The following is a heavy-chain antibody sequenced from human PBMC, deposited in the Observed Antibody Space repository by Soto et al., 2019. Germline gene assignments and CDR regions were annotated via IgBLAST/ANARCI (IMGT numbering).Heavy chain of an antibody. CDR1: GGSISSYY. V-gene: IGHV4-59*01. D-gene: IGHD2-21*01. CDR3: ASFLIGWGYNWFDP. Sequence: SETLSLTCTVSGGSISSYYWSWIRQPPGKGLEWIGYIYYSGSTNYDPSLKSRVTISVDTSKNQFSLKLSSVTAADTAVYYCASFLIGWGYNWFDPLGQGTLVTVSS. J-gene: IGHJ5*02. CDR2: IYYSGST.